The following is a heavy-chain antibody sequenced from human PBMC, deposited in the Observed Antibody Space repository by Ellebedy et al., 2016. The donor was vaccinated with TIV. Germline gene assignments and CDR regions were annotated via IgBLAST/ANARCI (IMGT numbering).Heavy chain of an antibody. CDR2: IYPDDRT. Sequence: GGSLRLXCAASGFIVSATYMSWVRQAPGKGLEWVSIIYPDDRTFYAGFARGRFSISRDKSKSTLYLQMNSLRADDTAVYYCARDSGFGVDTPYWGQGTPVTVSS. D-gene: IGHD3-3*01. CDR3: ARDSGFGVDTPY. CDR1: GFIVSATY. J-gene: IGHJ4*02. V-gene: IGHV3-53*01.